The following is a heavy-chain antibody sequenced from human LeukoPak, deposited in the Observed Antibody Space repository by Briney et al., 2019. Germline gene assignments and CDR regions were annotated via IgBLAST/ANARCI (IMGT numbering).Heavy chain of an antibody. CDR1: GFTFSSYS. D-gene: IGHD6-13*01. CDR2: ISSSSSYI. Sequence: GGSLRLSCAASGFTFSSYSMSWVRQAPGKGLEWVSSISSSSSYIYYADSVKGRFTISRDNAKNSLYLQMNSLRAEDTAVYYCARVAAGTFDYWGQGTLVTVSS. J-gene: IGHJ4*02. CDR3: ARVAAGTFDY. V-gene: IGHV3-21*01.